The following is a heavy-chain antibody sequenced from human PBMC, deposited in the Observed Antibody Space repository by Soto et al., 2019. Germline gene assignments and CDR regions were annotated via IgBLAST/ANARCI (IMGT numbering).Heavy chain of an antibody. V-gene: IGHV4-30-2*01. D-gene: IGHD6-19*01. CDR1: GGSIDSGAFS. CDR2: VTHSGTA. Sequence: PSETLSLTCAVSGGSIDSGAFSLSWIRQPPGKGLEWIGYVTHSGTAYSIPSLNGRLTLSVDSSQTQFSLKLTSVTAADSAFYYCAGIHWAQSSLDYWGRGILVTVSS. CDR3: AGIHWAQSSLDY. J-gene: IGHJ4*02.